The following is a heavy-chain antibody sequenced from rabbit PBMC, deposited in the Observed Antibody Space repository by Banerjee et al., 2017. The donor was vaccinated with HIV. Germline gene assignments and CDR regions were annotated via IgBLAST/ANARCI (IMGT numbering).Heavy chain of an antibody. CDR1: GFTLSSYV. D-gene: IGHD4-1*01. Sequence: QEQLEESGGGLVKPEGSLTLTCTVSGFTLSSYVMCWVRQAPGKGLEWIGCINTISGDTVYATWAKGRFTISKASWTTVTLQMTSLTAADTASYFCARDLAGVIGWNFNLWGQGTLVTVS. CDR3: ARDLAGVIGWNFNL. J-gene: IGHJ4*01. V-gene: IGHV1S45*01. CDR2: INTISGDT.